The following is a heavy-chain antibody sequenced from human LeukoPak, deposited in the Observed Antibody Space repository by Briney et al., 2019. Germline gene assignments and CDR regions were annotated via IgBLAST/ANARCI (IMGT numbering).Heavy chain of an antibody. J-gene: IGHJ6*04. CDR1: GFTVSSNY. CDR2: IYSGGST. CDR3: AELGITMIGGV. D-gene: IGHD3-10*02. V-gene: IGHV3-66*01. Sequence: GGSLRLSCAASGFTVSSNYMSWVRQAPGKGLEWVSVIYSGGSTYYADSVKGRFTISRDNSKNTLYLQMNGLRAEDTAVYYCAELGITMIGGVWGKGTTVTISS.